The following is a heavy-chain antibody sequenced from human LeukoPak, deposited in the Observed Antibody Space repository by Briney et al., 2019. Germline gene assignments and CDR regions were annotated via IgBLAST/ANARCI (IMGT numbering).Heavy chain of an antibody. CDR2: IYPGDSDT. J-gene: IGHJ4*02. CDR3: ATLAVAGTPSHFDY. CDR1: GYSFTSYW. D-gene: IGHD6-19*01. V-gene: IGHV5-51*01. Sequence: GESLKISCKGSGYSFTSYWIGWVRQMPGKGLEWMGIIYPGDSDTKYSPSFQGQVTISADKSISTAYLQWNSLKASDIAMYYCATLAVAGTPSHFDYWGQGTLVTVSS.